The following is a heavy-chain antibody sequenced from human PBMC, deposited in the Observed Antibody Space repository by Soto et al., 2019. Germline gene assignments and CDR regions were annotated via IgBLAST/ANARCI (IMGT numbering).Heavy chain of an antibody. J-gene: IGHJ6*02. CDR2: ITHSGST. D-gene: IGHD3-10*01. CDR3: ARGLRASFGVRLSYYYYGMDV. Sequence: SETLSLTCALYGGSFSNYYWGWIRQPPGKGLECIGEITHSGSTNYNPSLKSRVTLSVDTSKNQFSLNLTSVTAADTAVYYCARGLRASFGVRLSYYYYGMDVWGQGTTVTVSS. V-gene: IGHV4-34*01. CDR1: GGSFSNYY.